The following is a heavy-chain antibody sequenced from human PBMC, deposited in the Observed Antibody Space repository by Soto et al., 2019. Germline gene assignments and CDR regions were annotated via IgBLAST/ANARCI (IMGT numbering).Heavy chain of an antibody. CDR3: ARDLPGLVAMGYYFDY. D-gene: IGHD5-18*01. CDR1: GFTFSSYW. J-gene: IGHJ4*02. V-gene: IGHV3-7*01. Sequence: PGGSVRLSCAASGFTFSSYWMSWVRQAPGKGLEWVANIKQDGSEKYYVDSVKGRFTISRDNAKNSLYLQMNSLRAEDTAVYYCARDLPGLVAMGYYFDYWGQGTLVTVSS. CDR2: IKQDGSEK.